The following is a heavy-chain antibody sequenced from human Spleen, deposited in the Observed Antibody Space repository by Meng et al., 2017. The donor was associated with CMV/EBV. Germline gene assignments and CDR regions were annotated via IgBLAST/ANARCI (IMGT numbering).Heavy chain of an antibody. D-gene: IGHD1-26*01. J-gene: IGHJ3*02. CDR3: ARVVYVGAPQPTPYDAFDI. CDR1: GFTFDDYG. CDR2: INWNGGST. Sequence: GESLKISCAASGFTFDDYGMSWVRQAPGKGLEWVSGINWNGGSTGYADSVKGRFTISRDNAKNSLYLQMNSLRAEDTALYYCARVVYVGAPQPTPYDAFDIWGQGTMVTVSS. V-gene: IGHV3-20*04.